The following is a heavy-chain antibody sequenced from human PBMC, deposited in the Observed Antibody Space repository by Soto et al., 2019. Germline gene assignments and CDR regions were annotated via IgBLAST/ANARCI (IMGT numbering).Heavy chain of an antibody. D-gene: IGHD2-15*01. Sequence: QVQLVESGGGVVQPGRSLRLSCAASGFTFSSYAMHWVRQAPGKGLEWVAVISYDGSNKYYADSVKGRFTISRDNSKNNIYLQMNSRRAYDTAVYYCARPRYCSGGSCRLRGYSYGYMWGQGTLVTVSS. J-gene: IGHJ4*02. CDR2: ISYDGSNK. CDR1: GFTFSSYA. V-gene: IGHV3-30-3*01. CDR3: ARPRYCSGGSCRLRGYSYGYM.